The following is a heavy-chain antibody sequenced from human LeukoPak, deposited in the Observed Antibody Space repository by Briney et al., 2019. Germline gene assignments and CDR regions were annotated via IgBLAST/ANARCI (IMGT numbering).Heavy chain of an antibody. CDR2: IIPIFGTA. V-gene: IGHV1-69*13. J-gene: IGHJ4*02. CDR1: GGTFSSYA. CDR3: ARGGDFWSGHRGYFDY. D-gene: IGHD3-3*01. Sequence: SVKVSCKASGGTFSSYAISWVRQAPGQGLEWMGGIIPIFGTANYAQKFQGRVTITADESTSTAYMELSSLRSEDTAVYYCARGGDFWSGHRGYFDYWGQGTLVTVSS.